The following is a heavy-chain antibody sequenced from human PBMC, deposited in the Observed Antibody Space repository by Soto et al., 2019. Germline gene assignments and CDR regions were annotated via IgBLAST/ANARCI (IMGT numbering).Heavy chain of an antibody. Sequence: QVQLVESGGGLVKPGGSLRLSCAASGFTFSDYYMNWIRQAPGKGLEWVSYISSSTTYTNYADSVKGRFTISRDNSKNSLYLKMNSLRAEDTALYYCARRYCSGGSCEFDPWGQGTLVTVSS. CDR2: ISSSTTYT. D-gene: IGHD2-15*01. CDR1: GFTFSDYY. J-gene: IGHJ5*02. CDR3: ARRYCSGGSCEFDP. V-gene: IGHV3-11*05.